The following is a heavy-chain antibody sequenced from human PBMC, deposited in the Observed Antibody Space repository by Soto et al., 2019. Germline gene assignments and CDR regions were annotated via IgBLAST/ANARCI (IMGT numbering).Heavy chain of an antibody. CDR1: GFTFSSYE. J-gene: IGHJ4*02. CDR2: ISSSGSTI. D-gene: IGHD1-26*01. V-gene: IGHV3-48*03. CDR3: ARGLYSGSLIFDY. Sequence: GGSLRLSCAASGFTFSSYEMNWVRQAPGKGLEWVSYISSSGSTIYHADSVKGRFTISRDNAKNSLYLQMNSLRAEDTAVYYCARGLYSGSLIFDYWGQGTLVTVSS.